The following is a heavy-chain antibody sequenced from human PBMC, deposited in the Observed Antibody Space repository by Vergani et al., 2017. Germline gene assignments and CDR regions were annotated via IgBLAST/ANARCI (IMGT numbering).Heavy chain of an antibody. J-gene: IGHJ4*02. D-gene: IGHD3-9*01. CDR3: TTPTKWELRYYFDY. CDR1: GFTLSDST. Sequence: EVQLVESGGGLVQPGESLKVSCAASGFTLSDSTVHWVRQTSGKGLEWIGRIRSKAYNYATAYAASVKGRFSVSRDDSENMAYLQMNYLKSEDTAVYYCTTPTKWELRYYFDYWGQGTLVTVSS. CDR2: IRSKAYNYAT. V-gene: IGHV3-73*01.